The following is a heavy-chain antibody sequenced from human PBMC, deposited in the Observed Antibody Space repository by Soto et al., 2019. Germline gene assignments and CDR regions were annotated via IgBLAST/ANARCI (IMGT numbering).Heavy chain of an antibody. D-gene: IGHD3-22*01. Sequence: QVQLQESGPGLVKASQTLSLTCTVSGASVNSGDYYWSWVRQPPGRGRGWIGYIHYSETIYYNPSRKSRVHIFVEKFTDQFSLEVSSVTAADTAVYYCARAHRYYDYPDSWGEGTTVTVSS. J-gene: IGHJ3*02. CDR3: ARAHRYYDYPDS. CDR1: GASVNSGDYY. V-gene: IGHV4-30-4*01. CDR2: IHYSETI.